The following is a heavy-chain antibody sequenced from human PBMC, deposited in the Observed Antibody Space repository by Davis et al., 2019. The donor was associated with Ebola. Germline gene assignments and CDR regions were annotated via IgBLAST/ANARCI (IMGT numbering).Heavy chain of an antibody. D-gene: IGHD5-12*01. Sequence: HSQTLSLTCAISGDSVSSAGWNWIRQSPSRGLEWLGRTYYTSKWYNDYAVSVKSRITISPDTSKNQLSLQLNSVTPEDTAVYYCARGWLRSSFDYWGQGTLVTVSS. CDR2: TYYTSKWYN. CDR1: GDSVSSAG. CDR3: ARGWLRSSFDY. V-gene: IGHV6-1*01. J-gene: IGHJ4*02.